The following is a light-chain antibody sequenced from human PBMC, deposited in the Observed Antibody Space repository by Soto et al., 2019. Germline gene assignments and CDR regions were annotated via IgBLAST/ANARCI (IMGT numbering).Light chain of an antibody. CDR1: QSMSYW. J-gene: IGKJ4*01. CDR3: QHYNNYWGLT. CDR2: KET. V-gene: IGKV1-5*03. Sequence: DIQMTQSPSTLSASVGDRVTITCRASQSMSYWLAWYQQKPGKAPKLLIYKETNLEAGVPSRFRGSGSGTEFTLTISSLQPYDFATYFCQHYNNYWGLTFGGGTRVEIK.